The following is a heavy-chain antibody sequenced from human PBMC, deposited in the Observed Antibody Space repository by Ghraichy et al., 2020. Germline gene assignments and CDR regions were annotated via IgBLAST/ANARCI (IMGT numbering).Heavy chain of an antibody. J-gene: IGHJ4*02. D-gene: IGHD4-23*01. CDR2: IYYSGST. V-gene: IGHV4-39*07. CDR1: GGSISSSSYY. CDR3: ARYIHGGGLDY. Sequence: SETLSLTCTVSGGSISSSSYYWGWIRQPPGKGLEWIGSIYYSGSTYYNPSLKSRVTISVDTSKNQFSLKLSSVTAADTAVYYCARYIHGGGLDYWGQGTLVTVSS.